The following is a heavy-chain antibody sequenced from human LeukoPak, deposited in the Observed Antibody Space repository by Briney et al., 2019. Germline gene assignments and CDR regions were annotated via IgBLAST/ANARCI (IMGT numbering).Heavy chain of an antibody. CDR2: ISGSGGST. CDR3: ARVSWGSYARYFDY. V-gene: IGHV3-23*01. D-gene: IGHD3-16*01. CDR1: GFTFSSYA. Sequence: PGGSLRLSCAASGFTFSSYAMSWVRQAPGKGLEWVSAISGSGGSTYYADSVKGRFTISRDNSKNTLYLQMNSLRAEDTAVYYCARVSWGSYARYFDYWGQGTLVTVSS. J-gene: IGHJ4*02.